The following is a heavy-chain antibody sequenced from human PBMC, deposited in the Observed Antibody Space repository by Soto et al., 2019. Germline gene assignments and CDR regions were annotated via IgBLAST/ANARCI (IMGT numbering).Heavy chain of an antibody. CDR3: ARWDLVVTASVYCMDV. D-gene: IGHD2-21*02. Sequence: SETLSLPCTVSGGSISSSSCYWGWISQTPGKGLEWIGSIYYSGSTYYNPYLKMRVTISVDTSKNQFSLKLSSVTASDTAVYYCARWDLVVTASVYCMDVWGQGTTVTASS. J-gene: IGHJ6*02. CDR1: GGSISSSSCY. V-gene: IGHV4-39*01. CDR2: IYYSGST.